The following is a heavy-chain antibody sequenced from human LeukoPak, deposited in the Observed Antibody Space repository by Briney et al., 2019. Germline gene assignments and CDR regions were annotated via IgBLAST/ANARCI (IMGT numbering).Heavy chain of an antibody. V-gene: IGHV1-2*02. Sequence: ASVKVSCKTSGYTFTGNYMHWVRQAPGQGLEWMGWINPNSGGTNYAQKFQGRLTMTRDMSTSTVYMDLSNLRSEDTALYYCARDNDFDYWGQGTLVTVSS. CDR1: GYTFTGNY. CDR2: INPNSGGT. D-gene: IGHD2-8*01. CDR3: ARDNDFDY. J-gene: IGHJ4*02.